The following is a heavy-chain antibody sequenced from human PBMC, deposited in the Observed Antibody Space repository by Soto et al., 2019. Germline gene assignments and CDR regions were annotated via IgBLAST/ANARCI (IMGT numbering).Heavy chain of an antibody. J-gene: IGHJ4*02. V-gene: IGHV4-39*01. CDR1: GGSISSSSYY. CDR3: ARRAGTPDYYGSGSLYPQYYFDY. D-gene: IGHD3-10*01. Sequence: SETLSLTCTVSGGSISSSSYYWGWIRQPPGKGLEWIGSIYYSGSTYYNPSLKSRVTISVDTSKNQFSLKLSSVTAADTAVYYCARRAGTPDYYGSGSLYPQYYFDYWGQGTLVTV. CDR2: IYYSGST.